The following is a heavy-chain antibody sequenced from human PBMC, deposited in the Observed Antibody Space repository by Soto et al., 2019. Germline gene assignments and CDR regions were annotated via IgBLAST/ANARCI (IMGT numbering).Heavy chain of an antibody. CDR2: INPHGGST. D-gene: IGHD3-16*01. Sequence: QVQLVKSGAEVKQPGASAKVSCKAPGDTFTSYNFHWVRQAPGQGLEWMGVINPHGGSTDYAQRFQGRVTMTRDTPTSTVYIQLSSLRSEDTAVYYCARSSGGNYGIILEGSNWFAPCGQGTLVTVSS. J-gene: IGHJ5*02. CDR3: ARSSGGNYGIILEGSNWFAP. V-gene: IGHV1-46*01. CDR1: GDTFTSYN.